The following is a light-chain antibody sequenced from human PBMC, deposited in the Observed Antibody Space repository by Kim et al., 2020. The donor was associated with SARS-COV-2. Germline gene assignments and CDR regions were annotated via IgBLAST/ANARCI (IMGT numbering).Light chain of an antibody. V-gene: IGKV3-15*01. Sequence: VSPGGRATLSCRASQSVSSNLAWYQQRPDQAPRLLIYGASTRATGIPARFSGSGSGTEFTLTISSLQSEDFAVYYCQQYNNWPPYTFGQWTKLEI. CDR1: QSVSSN. CDR2: GAS. CDR3: QQYNNWPPYT. J-gene: IGKJ2*01.